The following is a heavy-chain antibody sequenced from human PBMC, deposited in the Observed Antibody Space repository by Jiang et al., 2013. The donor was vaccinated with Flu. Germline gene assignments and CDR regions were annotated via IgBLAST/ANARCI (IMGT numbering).Heavy chain of an antibody. CDR2: INPNSAAT. Sequence: EVKKPGASVKVSCKASGYTFTGHYMHWVRQAPGQGLEWMGWINPNSAATKYAQKFQGWVTMTRDTSTSTAYMELSSLTSDDTAVYYCARARQDHDAFDIWGQGTIVTASS. CDR1: GYTFTGHY. V-gene: IGHV1-2*04. J-gene: IGHJ3*02. CDR3: ARARQDHDAFDI.